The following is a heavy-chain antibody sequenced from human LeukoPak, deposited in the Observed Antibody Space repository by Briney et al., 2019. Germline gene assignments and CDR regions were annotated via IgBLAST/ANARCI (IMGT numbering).Heavy chain of an antibody. V-gene: IGHV1-46*01. CDR3: AGVGAAGATVDD. CDR1: GYIFTTYF. CDR2: INPRGGST. J-gene: IGHJ4*02. Sequence: ASVKVSCKASGYIFTTYFMHWLRQAPGQGPEWMGIINPRGGSTDYTQKFQDRITMTSDTSTSTVYMGLKSLKSEDTAVYFCAGVGAAGATVDDWGQGTLVTVSS. D-gene: IGHD6-13*01.